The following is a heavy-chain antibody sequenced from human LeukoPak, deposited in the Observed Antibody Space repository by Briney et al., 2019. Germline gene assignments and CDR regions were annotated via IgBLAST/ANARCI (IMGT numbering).Heavy chain of an antibody. CDR1: GYTFTSYY. D-gene: IGHD6-19*01. CDR2: INPSGGTT. V-gene: IGHV1-46*01. CDR3: ARFAVHRRIAVTGQFGLDY. J-gene: IGHJ4*02. Sequence: ASVKVSCKASGYTFTSYYMHWVRQAPGHGLEWMGIINPSGGTTNYAQKFQGGVTMARYTSTSTVYMELSSLGSEDTAVYYCARFAVHRRIAVTGQFGLDYWGRGTLVTVSS.